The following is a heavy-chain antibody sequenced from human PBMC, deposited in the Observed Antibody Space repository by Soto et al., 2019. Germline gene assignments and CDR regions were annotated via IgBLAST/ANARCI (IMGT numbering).Heavy chain of an antibody. D-gene: IGHD2-2*01. J-gene: IGHJ4*02. V-gene: IGHV1-46*01. CDR1: GYAFTSFY. Sequence: ASVKVSCKASGYAFTSFYMHWVLQAPGQGLEWMGIINPSGGSTSYAQKFQGRVTMTRDTSTSTIYMELSSLRSEDTAVYYCARDIVVVPSAHYYFDYWGQGTLVTVSS. CDR2: INPSGGST. CDR3: ARDIVVVPSAHYYFDY.